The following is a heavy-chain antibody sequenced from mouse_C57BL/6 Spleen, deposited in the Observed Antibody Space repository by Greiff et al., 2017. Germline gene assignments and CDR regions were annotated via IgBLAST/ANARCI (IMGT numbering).Heavy chain of an antibody. V-gene: IGHV2-2*01. CDR1: GFSLTSYG. Sequence: QVQLQQSGPGLVQPSQSLSITCTVSGFSLTSYGVHWVRQSPGKGLEWLGVIWSGGSTDYNAAFISRLSIRKVNSKDQVFFKMNMLQADDTAIDYCARGTMVTLWDYWGQGTTLTVSS. J-gene: IGHJ2*01. D-gene: IGHD2-2*01. CDR2: IWSGGST. CDR3: ARGTMVTLWDY.